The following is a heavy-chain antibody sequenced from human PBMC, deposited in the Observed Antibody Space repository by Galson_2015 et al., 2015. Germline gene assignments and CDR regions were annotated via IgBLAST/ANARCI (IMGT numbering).Heavy chain of an antibody. CDR2: TSAYNGDT. CDR1: GYTFTSYG. Sequence: SVKVSCKASGYTFTSYGISWVRQAPGQGLEWMGWTSAYNGDTKYVKSLQGRVTMTTDTSTSTAYMELRSLRSDDTAVYYCARDYCTNGVCYIGYWGQGTLVTVSS. J-gene: IGHJ4*02. V-gene: IGHV1-18*01. CDR3: ARDYCTNGVCYIGY. D-gene: IGHD2-8*01.